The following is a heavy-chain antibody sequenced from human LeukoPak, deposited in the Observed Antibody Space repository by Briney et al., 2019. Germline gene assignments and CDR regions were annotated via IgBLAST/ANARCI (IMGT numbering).Heavy chain of an antibody. J-gene: IGHJ4*02. CDR3: ARVGTVTTWASYYFDY. CDR1: GYTFTSYY. Sequence: GASVKVSCKASGYTFTSYYMHWVRQAPGQGLEWMGIINPSGGSTSYAQKFQGRVTMTRDTSTSTVYMELSSLRSEDTAVYYCARVGTVTTWASYYFDYWGQGTLVTVSS. D-gene: IGHD4-17*01. V-gene: IGHV1-46*01. CDR2: INPSGGST.